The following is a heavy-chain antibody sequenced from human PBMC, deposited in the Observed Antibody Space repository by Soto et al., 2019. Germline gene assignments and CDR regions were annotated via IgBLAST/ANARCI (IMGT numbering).Heavy chain of an antibody. Sequence: SETLSLTCAVYGGSFSGYYWSWIRQPPGKGLEWIGEINHSGSTNYNPSLKSRVTISVDTSKNQFSLKLSSVTAADTAVYYCARGPALRYFDWLLSYYGMDVWGQGSTVTVSS. V-gene: IGHV4-34*01. CDR1: GGSFSGYY. D-gene: IGHD3-9*01. CDR3: ARGPALRYFDWLLSYYGMDV. J-gene: IGHJ6*02. CDR2: INHSGST.